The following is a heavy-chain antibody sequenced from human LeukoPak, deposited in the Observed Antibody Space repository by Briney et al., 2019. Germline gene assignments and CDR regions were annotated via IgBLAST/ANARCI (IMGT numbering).Heavy chain of an antibody. J-gene: IGHJ3*02. CDR2: INPNSGGT. D-gene: IGHD2-15*01. CDR1: GYTFTGYY. CDR3: ARGGQDIVVEDAFDI. Sequence: GASVKVSCKASGYTFTGYYMHWVRQAPGQGLEWMGWINPNSGGTNYAQKFQGRVTMTRDTSISTAYMELSRLRSDDTAVYYCARGGQDIVVEDAFDIWGQGTMVTVSS. V-gene: IGHV1-2*02.